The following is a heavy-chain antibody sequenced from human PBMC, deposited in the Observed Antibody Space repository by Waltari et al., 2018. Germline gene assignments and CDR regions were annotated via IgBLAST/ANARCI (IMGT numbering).Heavy chain of an antibody. CDR1: GYTFSTYD. J-gene: IGHJ4*02. CDR3: SGGRRLRSSTFFPTATDN. D-gene: IGHD3-16*02. V-gene: IGHV1-8*01. Sequence: QGQLGQSGAEGKEEGGGGKVSCKASGYTFSTYDINWVRQATGQGLEWMGGSSPTGGTTADAPKFQGRVTMTRDTSISTAYMPLLSLPSSLPALSCCSGGRRLRSSTFFPTATDNWAQGTPVTVSS. CDR2: SSPTGGTT.